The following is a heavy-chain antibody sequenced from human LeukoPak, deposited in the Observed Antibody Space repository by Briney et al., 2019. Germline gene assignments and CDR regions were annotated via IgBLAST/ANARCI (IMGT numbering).Heavy chain of an antibody. CDR3: AYFRCDSCDN. J-gene: IGHJ4*02. D-gene: IGHD2-21*01. V-gene: IGHV3-74*01. Sequence: GGSLRLPCPVSGFAFSSPWMHWVRQAPGKGPMWVSRISSDGGHTTYADSVKGRLTISRDNTKNTLFLQMNILRAEETAVYYGAYFRCDSCDNWGQGTLVTVSS. CDR2: ISSDGGHT. CDR1: GFAFSSPW.